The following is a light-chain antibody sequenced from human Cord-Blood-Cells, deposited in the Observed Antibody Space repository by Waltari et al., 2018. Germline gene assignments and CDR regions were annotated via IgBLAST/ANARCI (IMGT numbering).Light chain of an antibody. J-gene: IGLJ3*02. CDR2: LNSDGSH. CDR3: QTWGTGIRV. Sequence: QLVLTQSPSASASLGASVKLTCTLSSGHSSYAIAWHQQQPEKGPRYLMKLNSDGSHSKGDGIPDRFSGSRSGAARYLTISSLQSEDEADYYCQTWGTGIRVFGGGTKLTVL. CDR1: SGHSSYA. V-gene: IGLV4-69*01.